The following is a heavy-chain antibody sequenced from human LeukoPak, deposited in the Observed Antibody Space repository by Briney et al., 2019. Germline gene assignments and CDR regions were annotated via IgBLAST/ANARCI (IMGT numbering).Heavy chain of an antibody. CDR2: INHGGST. Sequence: SETLSLTCAVYGGSFSGYYWSWIRQPPGKGLEWIGEINHGGSTNYNPSLKSRVTISVDTSKNQFSLKLSSVTAADTAVYYCARTDIVVVPAARSHYYGMDVWGQGTTVTVSS. CDR1: GGSFSGYY. CDR3: ARTDIVVVPAARSHYYGMDV. J-gene: IGHJ6*02. D-gene: IGHD2-2*01. V-gene: IGHV4-34*01.